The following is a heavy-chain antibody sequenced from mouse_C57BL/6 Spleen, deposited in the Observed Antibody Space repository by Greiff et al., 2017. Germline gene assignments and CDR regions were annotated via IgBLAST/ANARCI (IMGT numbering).Heavy chain of an antibody. CDR1: GFNIKNNY. CDR3: ARNCGSRYFDD. J-gene: IGHJ2*01. D-gene: IGHD1-1*01. Sequence: VQLQQSVAELVRPGASVKLSCTASGFNIKNNYMHWVKQRPGQGLEWIGRIDPANGNTKYAPKFQGKATITADTSYNTGYLQLSSLAAEDAASYYCARNCGSRYFDDWGQGTTLTVSS. CDR2: IDPANGNT. V-gene: IGHV14-3*01.